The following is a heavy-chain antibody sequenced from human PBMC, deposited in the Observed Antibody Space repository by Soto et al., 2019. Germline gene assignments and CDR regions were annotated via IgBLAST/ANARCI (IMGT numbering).Heavy chain of an antibody. V-gene: IGHV2-5*02. CDR1: GFSLSTSGVA. D-gene: IGHD1-26*01. CDR3: AHRVGSYFDY. Sequence: QITLKESGPTLVKPTQTLTLTCTFSGFSLSTSGVAVGWIRQPPGKALEWLAHIYWDDDKRYNSSLKSRLTISKDTSKSQVVLTMTNMDPVDTATYYCAHRVGSYFDYWGQGTLVTVSS. CDR2: IYWDDDK. J-gene: IGHJ4*02.